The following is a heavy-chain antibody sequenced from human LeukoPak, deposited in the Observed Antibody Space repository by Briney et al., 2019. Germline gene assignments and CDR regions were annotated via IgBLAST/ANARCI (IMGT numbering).Heavy chain of an antibody. V-gene: IGHV3-33*01. CDR3: ARDPYFGVYSGSQPIDY. CDR1: GFTFSSYG. D-gene: IGHD1-26*01. J-gene: IGHJ4*02. Sequence: GGSLRLSCAASGFTFSSYGMHWVRQAPGKGLEWVAVIWYDGSNKYYAGSVKGRFTISRDNSKNTLYLQMNSLRAEDTAVYYCARDPYFGVYSGSQPIDYWGQGTLVTVSS. CDR2: IWYDGSNK.